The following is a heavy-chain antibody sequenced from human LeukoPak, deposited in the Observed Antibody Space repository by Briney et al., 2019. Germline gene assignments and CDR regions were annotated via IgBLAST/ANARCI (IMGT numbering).Heavy chain of an antibody. CDR3: ARDGSGGYGQDYYYYGMDV. D-gene: IGHD1-26*01. V-gene: IGHV3-66*01. CDR2: IYSGGST. J-gene: IGHJ6*02. CDR1: GFTVSSNY. Sequence: QSGGSLRLSCAASGFTVSSNYMSWVRQAPGKGLEWVSVIYSGGSTYYADSVKARFTISRDNSKNTLYLQMNSLRAEDTAVYYCARDGSGGYGQDYYYYGMDVWGQGTTVTVSS.